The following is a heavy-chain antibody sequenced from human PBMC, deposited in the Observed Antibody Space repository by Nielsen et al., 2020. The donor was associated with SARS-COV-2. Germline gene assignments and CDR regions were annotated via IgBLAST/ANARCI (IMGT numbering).Heavy chain of an antibody. Sequence: ASVKVSCKASGYTFTSYAMNWVRQAPGQGLEWMGWINTNTGNPTYAQGFTGRFVFSLDTSVSTAYLQISSLKAEDTAVYYCARIDYGDYCYYYGMDVWGQGTTVTVSS. J-gene: IGHJ6*02. V-gene: IGHV7-4-1*02. CDR3: ARIDYGDYCYYYGMDV. CDR2: INTNTGNP. CDR1: GYTFTSYA. D-gene: IGHD4-17*01.